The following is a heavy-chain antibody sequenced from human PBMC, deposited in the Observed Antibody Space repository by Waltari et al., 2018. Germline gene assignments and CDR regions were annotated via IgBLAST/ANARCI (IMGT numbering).Heavy chain of an antibody. V-gene: IGHV3-49*04. CDR2: IRSKAYGGTT. J-gene: IGHJ4*02. Sequence: EVQLVESGGGLVQPGRSLRLSCTASGFTFGDYAMSWVRQAPGKGLEWVGFIRSKAYGGTTEYAASVKGRFTISRDDSKSIAYLQMNSLKTEDTAVYYCTRRRYGSGSYPIDYWGQGTLVTVSS. D-gene: IGHD3-10*01. CDR3: TRRRYGSGSYPIDY. CDR1: GFTFGDYA.